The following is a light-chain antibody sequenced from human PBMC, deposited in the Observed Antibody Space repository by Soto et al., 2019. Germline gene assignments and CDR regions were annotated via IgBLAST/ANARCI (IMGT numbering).Light chain of an antibody. J-gene: IGKJ5*01. CDR1: QSVLYSSNNKNY. Sequence: DIVMTQSPDSLAVSLGERATINCKSSQSVLYSSNNKNYFAWYQQKPGQPPQLLIYWASTRQSGVPDRLSGSGSERDFTLTISSLQAEDVAFYYCQQSYYIPITFAQGTRLQIK. CDR2: WAS. V-gene: IGKV4-1*01. CDR3: QQSYYIPIT.